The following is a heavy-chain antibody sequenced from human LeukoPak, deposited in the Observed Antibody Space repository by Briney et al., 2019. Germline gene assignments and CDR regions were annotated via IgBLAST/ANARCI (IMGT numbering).Heavy chain of an antibody. Sequence: GGSLRLSCAASGFTFSSYSMNWVRQAPGKGLEWVSSISSSSSYIYYADSVKGRFTISRDSAKNSLYLQMNSLRAEDTAVYYCARESLLWFGESPTPFDYWGQGTLVTVSS. CDR1: GFTFSSYS. D-gene: IGHD3-10*01. J-gene: IGHJ4*02. CDR3: ARESLLWFGESPTPFDY. V-gene: IGHV3-21*01. CDR2: ISSSSSYI.